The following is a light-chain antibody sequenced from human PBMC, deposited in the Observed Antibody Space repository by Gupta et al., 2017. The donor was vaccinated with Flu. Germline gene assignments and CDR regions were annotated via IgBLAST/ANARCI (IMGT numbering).Light chain of an antibody. CDR2: GNT. CDR1: SSNIGAGFD. J-gene: IGLJ1*01. CDR3: QSYDNSLSGYV. Sequence: QSVLTQPPSVSGAPGQRVTIPCTGSSSNIGAGFDAHWYQQLAGRAPKLLIFGNTNRPSGVPDRFSGSRSGTSASLAINGLQTEDEADYYCQSYDNSLSGYVFGNGTKVIVL. V-gene: IGLV1-40*01.